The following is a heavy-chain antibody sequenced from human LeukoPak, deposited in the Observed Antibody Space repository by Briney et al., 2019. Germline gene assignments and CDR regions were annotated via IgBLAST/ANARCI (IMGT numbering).Heavy chain of an antibody. V-gene: IGHV3-21*01. CDR2: ISSSGYYT. J-gene: IGHJ5*02. Sequence: GGSLRLSCAASEFTFSTYSMNWVRQDPGKGLEWVSSISSSGYYTYYADSLKGRFTISRDNAKNSLYLQMNSLRPEDTAVYYCARDASAVTVNWFDPWGQGTLVTVSS. CDR1: EFTFSTYS. CDR3: ARDASAVTVNWFDP. D-gene: IGHD2-21*02.